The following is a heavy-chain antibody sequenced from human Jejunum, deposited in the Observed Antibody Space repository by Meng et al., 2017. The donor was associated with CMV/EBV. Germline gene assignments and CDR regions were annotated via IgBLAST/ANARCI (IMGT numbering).Heavy chain of an antibody. CDR3: ARQTYSGSWVWLDP. Sequence: CSVSGGSITSYYWNWIRQPPGQGLEWIGNIYYSGSTNYNPSLKSRVTISVDTSNNHFSLKLSSVTAADTAVYFCARQTYSGSWVWLDPWGQGTLVTVSS. CDR2: IYYSGST. J-gene: IGHJ5*02. V-gene: IGHV4-59*08. CDR1: GGSITSYY. D-gene: IGHD6-13*01.